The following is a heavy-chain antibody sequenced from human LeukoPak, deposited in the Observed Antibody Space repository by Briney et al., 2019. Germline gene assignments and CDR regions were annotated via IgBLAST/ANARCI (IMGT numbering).Heavy chain of an antibody. CDR3: ARTEESGYNYGYFGYYYYMDV. CDR1: GGSISSNKYY. D-gene: IGHD5-18*01. J-gene: IGHJ6*03. V-gene: IGHV4-39*07. CDR2: IYYSGSA. Sequence: SETLSLTCAVSGGSISSNKYYWGWIRQPPGKGLEWIGSIYYSGSAYYNPSLKSRVTISVDTSKNQVSLKLTSVTAADTAVYYCARTEESGYNYGYFGYYYYMDVWGKGTTVTVSS.